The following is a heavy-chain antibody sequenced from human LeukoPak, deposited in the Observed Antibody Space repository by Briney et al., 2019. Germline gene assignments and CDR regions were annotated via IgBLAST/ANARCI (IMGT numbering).Heavy chain of an antibody. J-gene: IGHJ4*02. D-gene: IGHD2-15*01. V-gene: IGHV3-33*06. CDR1: GFAFNTYA. CDR2: IWHEGSHK. CDR3: AKGKGSSSSSIDW. Sequence: GGSLRLSCAASGFAFNTYAMHWVRQAPGQGLEWVALIWHEGSHKFYSNSVRGQFTISRDNSKNTVSLQMNNLRPEDTAVYYCAKGKGSSSSSIDWWGQGTLVTVSS.